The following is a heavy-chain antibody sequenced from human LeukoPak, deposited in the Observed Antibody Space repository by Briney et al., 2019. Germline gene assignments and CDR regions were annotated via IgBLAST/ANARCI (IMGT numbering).Heavy chain of an antibody. V-gene: IGHV3-30*04. J-gene: IGHJ4*02. CDR3: VRGIKYSYGHIDY. D-gene: IGHD5-18*01. CDR2: ISYDGSNK. CDR1: GLTFSSYA. Sequence: GRSLRLSCAASGLTFSSYAMHWVRQAPGKGLEWVAVISYDGSNKYYADSVKGRFTISRDNSKNTLYLQMNSLRAEDTAVYCCVRGIKYSYGHIDYWGQGTLVTVSS.